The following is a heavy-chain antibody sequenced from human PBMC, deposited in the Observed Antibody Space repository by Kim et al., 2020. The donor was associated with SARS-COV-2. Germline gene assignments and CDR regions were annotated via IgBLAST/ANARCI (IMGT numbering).Heavy chain of an antibody. Sequence: YAESVEGRFTISRDNDKNSLYLQMNSLRAEDTAVYYCARDWIAASYGMDVWGQGTTVTVSS. D-gene: IGHD6-6*01. CDR3: ARDWIAASYGMDV. J-gene: IGHJ6*02. V-gene: IGHV3-21*01.